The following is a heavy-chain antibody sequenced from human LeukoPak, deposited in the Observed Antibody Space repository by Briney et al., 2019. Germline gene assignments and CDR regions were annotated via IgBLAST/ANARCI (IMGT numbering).Heavy chain of an antibody. CDR3: AIMGGSTTRAVDY. J-gene: IGHJ4*02. V-gene: IGHV1-69-2*01. D-gene: IGHD2-8*01. CDR2: VDPEDGET. Sequence: ASVKVSCKVSGYTFTDYYMHWVQQAPGKGLEWMGLVDPEDGETIYAEKFQGRVTITADTSTDTAYMELSSLRSEDTAVYYCAIMGGSTTRAVDYWAQGTLVTVSS. CDR1: GYTFTDYY.